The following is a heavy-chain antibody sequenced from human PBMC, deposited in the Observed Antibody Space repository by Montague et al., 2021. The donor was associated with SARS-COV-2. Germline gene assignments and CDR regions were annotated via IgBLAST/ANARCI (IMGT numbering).Heavy chain of an antibody. J-gene: IGHJ6*02. CDR3: ARDPVSITLIVVVRYGMDV. D-gene: IGHD3-22*01. CDR2: ISSSSSTI. V-gene: IGHV3-48*02. Sequence: SLRLSCAASGFTFSSYNMNWVRQAPGKGLEWISYISSSSSTIYYADSAKGRFTISRDNAKNSLYLQMNSLRDDDTAVYYCARDPVSITLIVVVRYGMDVWGQGTRSPSP. CDR1: GFTFSSYN.